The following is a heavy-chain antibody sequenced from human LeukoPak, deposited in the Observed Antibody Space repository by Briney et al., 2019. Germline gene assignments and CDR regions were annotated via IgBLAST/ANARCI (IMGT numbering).Heavy chain of an antibody. CDR1: GFTFSTYS. Sequence: GGSLRLSCAASGFTFSTYSMNWVRQAPGKGLEWVSYISSSSDLIYYADSVKGRFTISRDNAKNSLYLQMNSLRAEDTAVYYCARDNDYYDLHYWGQGTLVTVSS. CDR2: ISSSSDLI. D-gene: IGHD3-22*01. CDR3: ARDNDYYDLHY. J-gene: IGHJ4*02. V-gene: IGHV3-48*01.